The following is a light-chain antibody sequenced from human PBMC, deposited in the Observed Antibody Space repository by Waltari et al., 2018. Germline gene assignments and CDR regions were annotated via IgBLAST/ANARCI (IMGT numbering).Light chain of an antibody. V-gene: IGLV2-23*02. CDR3: CSFAGYGIYV. CDR1: NSNVDILHL. Sequence: QSALTQPASVSGSPGQSITISCTAVNSNVDILHLVSWYQHHPGRHPRLLIYEISQRPSGISNRFSGSKSGNTASLTISGLQPEDEADYFCCSFAGYGIYVFGSGTQVSVL. CDR2: EIS. J-gene: IGLJ1*01.